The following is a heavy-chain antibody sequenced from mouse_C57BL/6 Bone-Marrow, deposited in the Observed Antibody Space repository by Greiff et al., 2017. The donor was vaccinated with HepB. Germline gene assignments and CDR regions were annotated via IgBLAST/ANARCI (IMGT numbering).Heavy chain of an antibody. CDR3: ARGKLGPNFDY. CDR2: ISYSGST. CDR1: GYSITSGYV. Sequence: EVQLQESGPGMVKPCESLSLTCTVSGYSITSGYVWCWNRHSPANHVELMGYISYSGSTKYNPTFKSQSPLTHDTAKNHFFLKLNSVTTEYTATYYCARGKLGPNFDYWGQGTTLTVSS. V-gene: IGHV3-1*01. J-gene: IGHJ2*01. D-gene: IGHD4-1*01.